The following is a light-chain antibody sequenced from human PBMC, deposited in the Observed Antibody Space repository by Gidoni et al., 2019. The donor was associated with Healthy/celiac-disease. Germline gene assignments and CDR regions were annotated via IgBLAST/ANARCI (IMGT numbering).Light chain of an antibody. Sequence: QSVLTQPPSVSRAPGQRVTISCSGRSSNIGAGYDVHCYQPLPGTAPKLLIYGNKNRPSGVPDRFSGSKSATSASLAITGLQAEDEAVYHCQSYDSTLSGSVFGGGTKLTVL. CDR2: GNK. CDR1: SSNIGAGYD. CDR3: QSYDSTLSGSV. V-gene: IGLV1-40*01. J-gene: IGLJ3*02.